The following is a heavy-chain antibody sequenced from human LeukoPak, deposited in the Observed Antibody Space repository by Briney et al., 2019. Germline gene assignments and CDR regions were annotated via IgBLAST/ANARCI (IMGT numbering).Heavy chain of an antibody. V-gene: IGHV4-59*08. CDR3: ASSYGDRDAFDI. J-gene: IGHJ3*02. Sequence: TTSETLSLTCTVSGDSIRSYFWSWIRQPPGKGLQWIGYIYFSGSTSYNPSLKSRVTISVDTSKNQFSLKLSSVTAADTAVYYCASSYGDRDAFDIWGQGTMVTVSS. CDR1: GDSIRSYF. D-gene: IGHD4-17*01. CDR2: IYFSGST.